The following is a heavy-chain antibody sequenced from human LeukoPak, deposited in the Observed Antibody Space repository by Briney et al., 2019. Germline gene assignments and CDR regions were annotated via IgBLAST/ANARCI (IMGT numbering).Heavy chain of an antibody. Sequence: GGSLRLSCAASGFTFSSYWMNWVRQAPGKGLVWVSRIASDGSSTTYADSVKGRSSISRDNAKNTLYLQMNSLRVEDTAVYYCARGRPHGNDYWGQGTLVTVSS. D-gene: IGHD4-23*01. CDR1: GFTFSSYW. CDR2: IASDGSST. V-gene: IGHV3-74*01. J-gene: IGHJ4*02. CDR3: ARGRPHGNDY.